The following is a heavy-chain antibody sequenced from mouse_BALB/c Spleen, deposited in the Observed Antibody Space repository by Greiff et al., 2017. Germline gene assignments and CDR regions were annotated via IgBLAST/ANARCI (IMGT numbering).Heavy chain of an antibody. Sequence: EVMLVESGGGLVQPGGSLRLSCAPSGFTFTDYYMSWVRQPPGKALEWLGFIRNKANGYTTEYSASVKGRFTISRDNSQSILYLQMNTLRAEDSATYYGARAYGSSPFAYWGQGTLVTVSA. V-gene: IGHV7-3*02. CDR3: ARAYGSSPFAY. D-gene: IGHD1-1*01. CDR2: IRNKANGYTT. CDR1: GFTFTDYY. J-gene: IGHJ3*01.